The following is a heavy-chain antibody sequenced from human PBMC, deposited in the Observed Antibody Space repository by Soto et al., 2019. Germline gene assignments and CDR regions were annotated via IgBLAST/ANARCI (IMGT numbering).Heavy chain of an antibody. CDR3: AREFFGVVPHYYGMDV. CDR2: ISSSSSTI. J-gene: IGHJ6*02. D-gene: IGHD3-3*01. CDR1: GFTFSSYS. V-gene: IGHV3-48*02. Sequence: GGSLRLSCAASGFTFSSYSMNWFRQAPGKGLEWVSYISSSSSTIYYADSVKGRFTISRDNAKNSLYLQMNSLRDEDTAVYYCAREFFGVVPHYYGMDVWGQGTTVTVSS.